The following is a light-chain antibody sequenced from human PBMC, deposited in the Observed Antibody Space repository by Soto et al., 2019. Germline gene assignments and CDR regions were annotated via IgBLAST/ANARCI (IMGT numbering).Light chain of an antibody. CDR2: GAS. V-gene: IGKV3-15*01. Sequence: EIVMTQSPATLSLSPGERAALSCRASQRINSELAWYQQKPGQPPRLPIYGASTRATGVPARFTGSESGSEFTLTISGLQSEDFAVYYCQQGHNWPLTFGQGTRLEI. CDR3: QQGHNWPLT. J-gene: IGKJ2*01. CDR1: QRINSE.